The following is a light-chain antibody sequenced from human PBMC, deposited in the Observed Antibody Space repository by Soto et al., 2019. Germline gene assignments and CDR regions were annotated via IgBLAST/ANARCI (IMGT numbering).Light chain of an antibody. CDR2: SNN. V-gene: IGLV1-44*01. J-gene: IGLJ3*02. CDR1: SSNIGSNT. CDR3: AAWDDSLNGWV. Sequence: QAVVTQPPSASGTPGQRVTISCSGSSSNIGSNTVNWYQQLPGTAPKLLIYSNNQRPSGVPGRFSGSKSGTSASLAISGLHSEDEADYYCAAWDDSLNGWVFGGGTKLTVL.